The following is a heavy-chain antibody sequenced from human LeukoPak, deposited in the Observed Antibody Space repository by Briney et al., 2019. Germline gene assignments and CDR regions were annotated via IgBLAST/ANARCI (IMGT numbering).Heavy chain of an antibody. CDR1: GGSISSYY. CDR3: ARHRIRYFDL. D-gene: IGHD2/OR15-2a*01. Sequence: SETLSLTCTVSGGSISSYYWSWIRQPPGKGLEWIGYIYYSGSTNYNPSLKSRVTISVDTSKNQFSLKLSSVTAADTAVYYCARHRIRYFDLWGRGTLVTVSS. CDR2: IYYSGST. V-gene: IGHV4-59*08. J-gene: IGHJ2*01.